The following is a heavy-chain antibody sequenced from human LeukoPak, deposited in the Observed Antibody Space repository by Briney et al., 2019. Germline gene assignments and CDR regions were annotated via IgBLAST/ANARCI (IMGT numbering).Heavy chain of an antibody. D-gene: IGHD3-22*01. V-gene: IGHV3-49*04. J-gene: IGHJ4*02. CDR2: IRSKAYGGTT. Sequence: GGSLRLSCTASGFNFGDYGMSWVRQAPGKGLEWVGFIRSKAYGGTTEYAASVKGSFTISRDDSKSIAYLQMNSLKTEDTAVYYCTRGDYYDSSGYYFLFDYWGQGTLVTVSS. CDR1: GFNFGDYG. CDR3: TRGDYYDSSGYYFLFDY.